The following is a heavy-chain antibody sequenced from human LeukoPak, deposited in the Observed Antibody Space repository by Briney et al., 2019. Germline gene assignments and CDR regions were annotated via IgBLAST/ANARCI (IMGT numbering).Heavy chain of an antibody. CDR1: GFTFSSYA. J-gene: IGHJ4*02. CDR2: ISGSGGST. Sequence: GGSLGLSCAASGFTFSSYAMSWVRQVPGKGLEWVSAISGSGGSTYYADSVKGRFTISRDDSKNTLYLQMNSLRAEDTAVYYCAKYPRSARGVIITPAYFDYWGQGTLVTVSS. D-gene: IGHD3-10*01. V-gene: IGHV3-23*01. CDR3: AKYPRSARGVIITPAYFDY.